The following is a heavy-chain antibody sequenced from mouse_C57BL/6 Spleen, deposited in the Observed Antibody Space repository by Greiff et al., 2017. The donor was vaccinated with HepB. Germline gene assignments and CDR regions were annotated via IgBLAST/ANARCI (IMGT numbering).Heavy chain of an antibody. Sequence: QVQLKQSGPELVKPGASVKISCKASGYAFSSSWMNWVKQRPGKGLEWIGRIYPGDGDTNYNGKFKGKATLTADKSSITAYMQLSSLTSEDSAVYFCAREGGFNYFDYWGQGTTLTVSS. J-gene: IGHJ2*01. CDR2: IYPGDGDT. CDR1: GYAFSSSW. V-gene: IGHV1-82*01. CDR3: AREGGFNYFDY. D-gene: IGHD1-1*02.